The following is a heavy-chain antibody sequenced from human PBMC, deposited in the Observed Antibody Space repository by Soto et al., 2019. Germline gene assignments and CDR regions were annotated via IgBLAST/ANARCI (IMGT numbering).Heavy chain of an antibody. V-gene: IGHV4-61*01. CDR3: ARNYGMDV. CDR2: IYYSGST. CDR1: GGSVSSGSYY. Sequence: NPSETLSLTCTVSGGSVSSGSYYWSWIRQPPGKGLEWIGYIYYSGSTNYNPSLKSRVTISVDTSKNQFSLKLSSVTAADTAVYYCARNYGMDVWGQGTTVTVSS. J-gene: IGHJ6*02.